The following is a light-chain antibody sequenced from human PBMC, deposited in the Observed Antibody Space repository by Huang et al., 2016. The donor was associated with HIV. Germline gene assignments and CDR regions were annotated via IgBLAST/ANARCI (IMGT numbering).Light chain of an antibody. CDR3: QQRSNWPPLT. CDR1: QSVRKY. Sequence: EIVLTQSPATLSLSPGERATLSCRASQSVRKYLAWYQQKPGEAPRLLIYDASNRATGIPARFSGSGSGTDFTLTINSLEPEDSAVYYCQQRSNWPPLTFGGGTKVEI. J-gene: IGKJ4*01. CDR2: DAS. V-gene: IGKV3-11*01.